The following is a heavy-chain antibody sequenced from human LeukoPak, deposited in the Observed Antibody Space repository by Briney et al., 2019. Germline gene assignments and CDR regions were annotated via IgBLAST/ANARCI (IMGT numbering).Heavy chain of an antibody. D-gene: IGHD3-22*01. CDR2: ISKSGSYK. CDR3: ARRYYYDSSGYLYYFDY. CDR1: GFTFSSYS. Sequence: GGSLRLSCAASGFTFSSYSMNWVRQAPGKGLEWVTNISKSGSYKYYADSVKGRFTISRDNAKNSLYRQMNSLRAEDPAMYYCARRYYYDSSGYLYYFDYWGQGTLVTVSS. V-gene: IGHV3-21*04. J-gene: IGHJ4*02.